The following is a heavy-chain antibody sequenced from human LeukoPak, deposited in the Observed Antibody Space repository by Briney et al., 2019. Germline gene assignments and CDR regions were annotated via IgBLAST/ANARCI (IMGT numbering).Heavy chain of an antibody. CDR2: ISSSSSYI. J-gene: IGHJ4*02. CDR1: GHTFSSYG. CDR3: AIAITVVSYSY. D-gene: IGHD4-23*01. V-gene: IGHV3-21*01. Sequence: GGSLRLSCEASGHTFSSYGMSWVRQAPGKGVEWVSSISSSSSYIYYADSVKGGFTISRDNAKNTLYLQMNSLRAEDTAVYDVAIAITVVSYSYSGQGTLVTVSS.